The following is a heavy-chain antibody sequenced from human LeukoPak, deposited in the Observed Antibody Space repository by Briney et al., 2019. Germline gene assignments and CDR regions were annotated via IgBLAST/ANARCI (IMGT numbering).Heavy chain of an antibody. Sequence: PGGSLRLSCAASGFTFSSYWMHWVRQAPGKGLVWVSRINTDGSSTSYADSVKGRFTISRDNAKNTLYLQMNSLRAEDTAVYYCARISGSYSDADFDYWGQGTLVTVSS. CDR3: ARISGSYSDADFDY. D-gene: IGHD1-26*01. V-gene: IGHV3-74*01. CDR2: INTDGSST. J-gene: IGHJ4*02. CDR1: GFTFSSYW.